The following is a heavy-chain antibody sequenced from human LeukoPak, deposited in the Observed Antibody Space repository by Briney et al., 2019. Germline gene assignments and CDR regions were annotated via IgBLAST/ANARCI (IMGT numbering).Heavy chain of an antibody. CDR3: AAKGAQWLKGVDYMDV. CDR2: INQDGSEK. Sequence: PGGSLRLSCAASGFTFSSYWMSWVRQAPGKGLEWVANINQDGSEKYYVDSVKGRFTISRDNAKNSLYLQMNSLRAEDTAVYYCAAKGAQWLKGVDYMDVWGKGTTVTVSS. D-gene: IGHD6-19*01. V-gene: IGHV3-7*01. J-gene: IGHJ6*03. CDR1: GFTFSSYW.